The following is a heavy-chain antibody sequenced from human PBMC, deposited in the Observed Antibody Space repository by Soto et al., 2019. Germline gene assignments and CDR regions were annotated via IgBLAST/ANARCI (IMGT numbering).Heavy chain of an antibody. D-gene: IGHD2-8*02. Sequence: QVQLQESGPALVKPSGTLSLACTVSGASTSSENWWSWVRQAPGKGLEWIGEIYHSGATHYSPSLKSRVTISLDKSKNQFFLNLDSVTAADSAVYYCARDAGASRYYGMDVWGQGTKVTVS. V-gene: IGHV4-4*02. J-gene: IGHJ6*02. CDR3: ARDAGASRYYGMDV. CDR2: IYHSGAT. CDR1: GASTSSENW.